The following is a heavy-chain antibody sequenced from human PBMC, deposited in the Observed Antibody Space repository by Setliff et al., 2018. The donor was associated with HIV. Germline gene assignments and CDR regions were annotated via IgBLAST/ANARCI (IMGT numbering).Heavy chain of an antibody. CDR3: ARESLNLGELSSNPDASDI. V-gene: IGHV4-59*12. CDR2: VYHSGGT. D-gene: IGHD3-16*02. Sequence: PSETLSLTCNVSGASISSYYWSWIRQPPGKGLEWIGYVYHSGGTNYNPSLKSRLTTSTDASKNQFSLKLSSVTAADTAVYYCARESLNLGELSSNPDASDIWGQGTMVTVSS. J-gene: IGHJ3*02. CDR1: GASISSYY.